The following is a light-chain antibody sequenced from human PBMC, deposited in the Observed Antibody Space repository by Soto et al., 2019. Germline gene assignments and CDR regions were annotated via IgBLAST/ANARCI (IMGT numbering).Light chain of an antibody. J-gene: IGLJ1*01. CDR1: SSDVGGYNY. CDR2: EVT. CDR3: SSYSRSSTLYV. Sequence: QSALAQPASVSGSPGQSITISCTGTSSDVGGYNYDSWYQQHPGKAPKLMIYEVTNRPSGVSNRFSGSKSANTASLTISGLQAEDEADYYCSSYSRSSTLYVFGTGTKVTVL. V-gene: IGLV2-14*01.